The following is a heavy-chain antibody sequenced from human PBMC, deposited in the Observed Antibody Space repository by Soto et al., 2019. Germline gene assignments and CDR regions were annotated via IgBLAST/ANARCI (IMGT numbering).Heavy chain of an antibody. CDR1: GGSISSYY. CDR2: IYYSGST. J-gene: IGHJ5*02. Sequence: PSETLSLTCTVSGGSISSYYWSWIRQPPGKGLEWIGYIYYSGSTNYNPSLKSRVTISVDTSKNQFSLKLSSVTAADTAVYYCARNRGDYSNYVSWFDPWGQGTLVTVSS. CDR3: ARNRGDYSNYVSWFDP. D-gene: IGHD4-4*01. V-gene: IGHV4-59*01.